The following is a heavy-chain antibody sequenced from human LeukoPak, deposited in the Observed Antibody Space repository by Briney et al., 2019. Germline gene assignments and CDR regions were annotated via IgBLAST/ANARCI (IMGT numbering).Heavy chain of an antibody. CDR2: INHSGST. D-gene: IGHD4-17*01. Sequence: SETLSLTCAVYGGSFSGYYWSWIRQPPGKGLEWIGEINHSGSTNYNPSLKSRVTISVDTSKNQFSLKLSSVTAADTAVYYCARKSSVTTVINLFDPWGQGTLVTVSS. J-gene: IGHJ5*02. CDR3: ARKSSVTTVINLFDP. CDR1: GGSFSGYY. V-gene: IGHV4-34*01.